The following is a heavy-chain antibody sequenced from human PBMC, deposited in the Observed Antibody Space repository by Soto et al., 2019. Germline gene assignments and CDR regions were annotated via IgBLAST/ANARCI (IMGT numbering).Heavy chain of an antibody. CDR3: VRRHVSATGIDWFDP. J-gene: IGHJ5*02. CDR1: GYTFTSYG. D-gene: IGHD6-13*01. CDR2: INAANGDT. Sequence: ASVKVSCKASGYTFTSYGMHWVRQARGQRLEWMGWINAANGDTKYSPKFQGRVTITRDTSASTAYMELSSLRSEDTAVYYCVRRHVSATGIDWFDPWGQGTLVTVSS. V-gene: IGHV1-3*01.